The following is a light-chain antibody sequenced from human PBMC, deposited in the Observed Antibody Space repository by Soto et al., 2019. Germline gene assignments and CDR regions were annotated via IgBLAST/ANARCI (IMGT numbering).Light chain of an antibody. Sequence: QSVLTQPPSASGTPGQRVTISCSGSSSNIGSNYVYGYQQLPGTAPILLIYRNNQRPSGVPDRFSGAKSGASASLAISGLRSADEADYYCAAWDDSLSGVVFGGGTKLTVL. J-gene: IGLJ2*01. CDR1: SSNIGSNY. CDR2: RNN. CDR3: AAWDDSLSGVV. V-gene: IGLV1-47*01.